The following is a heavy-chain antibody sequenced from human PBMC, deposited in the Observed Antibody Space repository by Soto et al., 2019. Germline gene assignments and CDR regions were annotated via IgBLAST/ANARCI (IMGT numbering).Heavy chain of an antibody. CDR3: AREGANCSGGSCYDPNYFDY. V-gene: IGHV4-30-4*01. CDR1: GYSISSGSY. CDR2: IYYSGST. Sequence: SETLSLTCTVSGYSISSGSYWSWIRQPPGKGLEWIGYIYYSGSTYYNPSLKSRVTISVDTSKNQFSLKLSSVTAADTAVYYCAREGANCSGGSCYDPNYFDYWGQGTLVTVSS. D-gene: IGHD2-15*01. J-gene: IGHJ4*02.